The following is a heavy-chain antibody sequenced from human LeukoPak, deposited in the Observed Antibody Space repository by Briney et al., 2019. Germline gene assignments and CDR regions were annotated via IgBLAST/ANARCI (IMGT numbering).Heavy chain of an antibody. CDR1: GFTFSSYG. D-gene: IGHD6-13*01. Sequence: GGSLRLSCATSGFTFSSYGMHWVRQAPGKGLEWVAFIRYDGSNKYYADSVKGRFTISRDNAKNTLYLQMNSLRAEDTAVYYCARVSTGSSSYDYWGQGTLVTVSS. CDR2: IRYDGSNK. J-gene: IGHJ4*02. CDR3: ARVSTGSSSYDY. V-gene: IGHV3-30*02.